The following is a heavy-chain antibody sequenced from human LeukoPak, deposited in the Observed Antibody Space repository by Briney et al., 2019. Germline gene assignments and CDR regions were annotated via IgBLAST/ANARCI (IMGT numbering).Heavy chain of an antibody. V-gene: IGHV4-61*08. Sequence: PSETLSLTCAVSGGSISSGGYSWSWIRQPPGKGLEWIGYIYYSGSTNYNPSLKSRVTISVDTSKNQFSLKLSSVTAADTAVYYCARRGYSSGWAFDYWGQGTLVTVSS. D-gene: IGHD6-19*01. CDR3: ARRGYSSGWAFDY. CDR2: IYYSGST. CDR1: GGSISSGGYS. J-gene: IGHJ4*02.